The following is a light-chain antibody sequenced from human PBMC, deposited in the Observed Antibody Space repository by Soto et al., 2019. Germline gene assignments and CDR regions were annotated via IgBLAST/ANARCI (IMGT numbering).Light chain of an antibody. V-gene: IGLV2-11*01. CDR3: CSFAGYFTVV. CDR2: DVS. Sequence: QSPLTQPRSVSGSPGQSVTISCTGTSSDVGAYNFVSWYQQHPGKAPKVMIYDVSERPSGVPDRFSGSKSGNTASLTISGLQADDEADYYCCSFAGYFTVVFGGGTKLTVL. CDR1: SSDVGAYNF. J-gene: IGLJ2*01.